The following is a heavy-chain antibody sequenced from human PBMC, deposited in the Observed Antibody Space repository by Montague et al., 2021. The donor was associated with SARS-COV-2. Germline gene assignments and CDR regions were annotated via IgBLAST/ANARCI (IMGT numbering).Heavy chain of an antibody. D-gene: IGHD3-22*01. J-gene: IGHJ4*02. CDR3: ASPKEGSGYYRPFDY. V-gene: IGHV4-4*02. CDR1: GASVTSTNW. Sequence: SETLSLTCGVSGASVTSTNWWSCVRQPTGKGLEWIGEIYHTGNTNYSPSLKNRVSISLDKSKNQLSLRLNSVTAADTAVYYCASPKEGSGYYRPFDYWGQGILVTVSS. CDR2: IYHTGNT.